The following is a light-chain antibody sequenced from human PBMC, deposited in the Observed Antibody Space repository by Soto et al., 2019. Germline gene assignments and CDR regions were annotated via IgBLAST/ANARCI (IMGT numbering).Light chain of an antibody. CDR3: QHYGCAPIT. CDR1: QSVSSGY. V-gene: IGKV3-20*01. CDR2: GAS. Sequence: EIVLTQSPGTLSLSPGERATLSCRASQSVSSGYLAWYQQKPGQAPRLLIYGASSRATGIPDRFSGSGSGTDFTLTISRLEPEVFAVYYCQHYGCAPITRCQGIRL. J-gene: IGKJ5*01.